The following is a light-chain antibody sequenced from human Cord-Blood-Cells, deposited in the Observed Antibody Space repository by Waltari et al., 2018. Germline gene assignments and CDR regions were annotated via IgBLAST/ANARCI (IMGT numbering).Light chain of an antibody. J-gene: IGKJ5*01. V-gene: IGKV3-15*01. Sequence: EIVMTQSPATLSFSPGGRATLSCRASQSVSSNLAWYQQKPGQAPRLLIYGASTRATGIPARFSGSGSGTEFTLTISSLQSEDFAVYYCQQYNNWLITFGQGTRLEIK. CDR1: QSVSSN. CDR2: GAS. CDR3: QQYNNWLIT.